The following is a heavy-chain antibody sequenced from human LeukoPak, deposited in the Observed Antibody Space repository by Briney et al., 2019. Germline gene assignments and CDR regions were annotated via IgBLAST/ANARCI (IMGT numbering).Heavy chain of an antibody. Sequence: GGSLRLSCAASGFTFRNAWMSWVRQAPGKGLEWVGRIKKKTEGGTTDYAAPVKGRFTISRDDSKNTLYLQMNSLRAEDTAVYYCAKDLFSGTFHGSGTYLELDYWGQGTLVTASS. CDR2: IKKKTEGGTT. J-gene: IGHJ4*02. CDR1: GFTFRNAW. V-gene: IGHV3-15*01. D-gene: IGHD3-10*01. CDR3: AKDLFSGTFHGSGTYLELDY.